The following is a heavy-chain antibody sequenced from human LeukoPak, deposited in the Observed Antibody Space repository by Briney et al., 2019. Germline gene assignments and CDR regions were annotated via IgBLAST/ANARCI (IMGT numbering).Heavy chain of an antibody. CDR1: GFTFSSYA. Sequence: PGGSLRLSCAASGFTFSSYAMHWVRQAPGKGLEWVAVISYDGSNKYYADSVKGRFTISRDNSKNTLYLQTNSLRAEDTAVYYCARDGYYDYVWGSYRYKSPGGIDAFDIWGQGTMVTVSS. CDR3: ARDGYYDYVWGSYRYKSPGGIDAFDI. D-gene: IGHD3-16*02. J-gene: IGHJ3*02. V-gene: IGHV3-30-3*01. CDR2: ISYDGSNK.